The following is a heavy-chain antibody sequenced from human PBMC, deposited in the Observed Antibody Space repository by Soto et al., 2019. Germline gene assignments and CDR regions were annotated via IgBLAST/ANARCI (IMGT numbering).Heavy chain of an antibody. J-gene: IGHJ4*02. CDR1: GYTFTGYY. V-gene: IGHV1-2*02. CDR3: ASERGYYKALDY. D-gene: IGHD3-3*01. CDR2: INPNSGGT. Sequence: PGASVKVSCKASGYTFTGYYMHWVRQAPGQGLEWMGWINPNSGGTNYAQKFQGRVTMTRDTSISTAYMQLNSLRAEDTAVYYCASERGYYKALDYWGQGTLVTVSS.